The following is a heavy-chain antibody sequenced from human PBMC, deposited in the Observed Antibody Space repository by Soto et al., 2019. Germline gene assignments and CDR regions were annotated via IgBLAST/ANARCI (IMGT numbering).Heavy chain of an antibody. CDR2: FGGSGTST. J-gene: IGHJ4*02. Sequence: PGGSLRLSCAASGFTFNNYAMSWVRQAPGKGLEWVSAFGGSGTSTYYADSVKGRFTISRDNSKNTLYLQMSSLRAEDTAVYYCARDRTDGTTPDYWGQGTLVTVSS. V-gene: IGHV3-23*01. CDR1: GFTFNNYA. D-gene: IGHD1-1*01. CDR3: ARDRTDGTTPDY.